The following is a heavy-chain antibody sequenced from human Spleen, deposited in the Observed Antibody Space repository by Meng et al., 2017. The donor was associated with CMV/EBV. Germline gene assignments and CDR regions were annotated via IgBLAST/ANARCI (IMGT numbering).Heavy chain of an antibody. Sequence: KASRYTFTSYGLSWVRQAPGQGLEWMGWISAYNGNTNYAQKLQGRVTMTTDTSTSTAYMELRSLRSDDTAVYYCARELQTARGYYFDYWGQGTLVTVSS. CDR3: ARELQTARGYYFDY. J-gene: IGHJ4*02. CDR1: RYTFTSYG. CDR2: ISAYNGNT. V-gene: IGHV1-18*01. D-gene: IGHD2-21*02.